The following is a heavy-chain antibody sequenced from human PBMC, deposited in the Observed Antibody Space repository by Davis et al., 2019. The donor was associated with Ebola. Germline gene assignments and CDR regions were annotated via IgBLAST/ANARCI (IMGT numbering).Heavy chain of an antibody. CDR2: IDHSGRT. CDR1: GGSFSGYY. CDR3: ARYCSSNTCNLFDF. Sequence: PSETLSLTCAVYGGSFSGYYWTWIRQPPGKGLEWIGEIDHSGRTTWNASLKSRVTTSVDTSKNQFSLKLTSVTAADTAVYYCARYCSSNTCNLFDFWGQGSLVTVSS. D-gene: IGHD2-2*01. J-gene: IGHJ5*01. V-gene: IGHV4-34*01.